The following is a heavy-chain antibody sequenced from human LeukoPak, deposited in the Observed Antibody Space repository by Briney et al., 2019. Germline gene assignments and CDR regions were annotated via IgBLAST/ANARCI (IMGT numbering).Heavy chain of an antibody. CDR1: GFTFSIYS. V-gene: IGHV3-48*01. CDR2: ITSDRRTI. CDR3: ARSSSGTFDY. D-gene: IGHD6-13*01. J-gene: IGHJ4*02. Sequence: GGSLRLSCAASGFTFSIYSMNWVRQAPGKGLEWVSYITSDRRTISYADPVKGRFTISRDNDKRLLYLQMDSLRAGDTAIYYCARSSSGTFDYWGQGMLVTVSS.